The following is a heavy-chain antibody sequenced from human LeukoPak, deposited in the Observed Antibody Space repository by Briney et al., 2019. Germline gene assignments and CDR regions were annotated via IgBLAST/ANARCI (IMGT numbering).Heavy chain of an antibody. V-gene: IGHV3-21*01. CDR3: VRLTGIAVVGDAFNI. Sequence: GGPLRLSCAPSGFTFSSYSMNWVRQAPGKGLEWVSSISSSSSYIYYADSVKGRFTISRDNAKNSLYLQMNSLRAEDTAVYYCVRLTGIAVVGDAFNIWGERTMATVSS. J-gene: IGHJ3*02. D-gene: IGHD6-19*01. CDR1: GFTFSSYS. CDR2: ISSSSSYI.